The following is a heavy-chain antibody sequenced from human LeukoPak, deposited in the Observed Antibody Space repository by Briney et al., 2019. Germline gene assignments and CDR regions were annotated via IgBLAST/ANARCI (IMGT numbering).Heavy chain of an antibody. CDR3: ARESPIALAGN. J-gene: IGHJ4*02. CDR2: ISDSGGKT. V-gene: IGHV3-23*01. D-gene: IGHD6-19*01. CDR1: GFTFSSYS. Sequence: GGSLRLSCAASGFTFSSYSMNWVRQAPGKGLEWVSAISDSGGKTYYADSVKGRFTISRDNSKSTLYLQMNSLRAEDTALYYCARESPIALAGNWGQGTLVTVSS.